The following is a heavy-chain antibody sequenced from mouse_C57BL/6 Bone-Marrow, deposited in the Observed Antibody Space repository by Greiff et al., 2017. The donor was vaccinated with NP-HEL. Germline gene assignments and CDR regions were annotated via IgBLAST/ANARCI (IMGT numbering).Heavy chain of an antibody. CDR2: INPSTGGT. J-gene: IGHJ1*03. V-gene: IGHV1-42*01. CDR1: GYSFTGYY. Sequence: EVKLVESGPELVKPGASVKISCKASGYSFTGYYMNWVKQSPEKSLEWIGEINPSTGGTTYNQKFKAKATLTVDKSSSTAYMQLKSLTSEDSAVYYCARWAYDGLYWYFDVWGTGTTVTVSS. D-gene: IGHD2-3*01. CDR3: ARWAYDGLYWYFDV.